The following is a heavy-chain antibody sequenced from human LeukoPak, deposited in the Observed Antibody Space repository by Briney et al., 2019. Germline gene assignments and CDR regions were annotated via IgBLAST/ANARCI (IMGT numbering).Heavy chain of an antibody. V-gene: IGHV4-39*07. D-gene: IGHD6-6*01. CDR3: ARDGTMGGSNRNPYSSSSGNWFDP. Sequence: SETLSLTCTVSGGSISSSSYNWGWIRQPPGKGLEWIGSVYYSGSTYYNPSLKSRVTISVDTSKNQFSLKLSSVTAADTAVYYCARDGTMGGSNRNPYSSSSGNWFDPWGQGTLVTVSS. CDR2: VYYSGST. CDR1: GGSISSSSYN. J-gene: IGHJ5*02.